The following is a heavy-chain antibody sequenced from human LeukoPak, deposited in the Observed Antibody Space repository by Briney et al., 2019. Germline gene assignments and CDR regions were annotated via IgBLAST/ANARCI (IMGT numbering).Heavy chain of an antibody. CDR3: AREPVDTAMVTDSY. CDR1: GGTFSSYA. Sequence: SVKVSCKASGGTFSSYAISWVRQAPGQGLEWMGRFIPIFGIANYAQKFQGRVTITADKSTSTAYMELSSLRSEDTAVYYCAREPVDTAMVTDSYWGQGTLVTVSS. D-gene: IGHD5-18*01. V-gene: IGHV1-69*04. CDR2: FIPIFGIA. J-gene: IGHJ4*02.